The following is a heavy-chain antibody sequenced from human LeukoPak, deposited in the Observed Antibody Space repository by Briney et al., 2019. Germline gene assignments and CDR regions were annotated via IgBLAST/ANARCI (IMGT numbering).Heavy chain of an antibody. Sequence: ASVKASCKASGYTFTSYGISWVRQAPGQGLEWMGWISAYNGNTNYAQKLQGRVTMTTDTSTSTAYMELRSLRSDDTAVYYCARDIGYCSSTSCYNGMDVWGQGTTVTVSS. V-gene: IGHV1-18*01. D-gene: IGHD2-2*01. CDR1: GYTFTSYG. CDR3: ARDIGYCSSTSCYNGMDV. J-gene: IGHJ6*02. CDR2: ISAYNGNT.